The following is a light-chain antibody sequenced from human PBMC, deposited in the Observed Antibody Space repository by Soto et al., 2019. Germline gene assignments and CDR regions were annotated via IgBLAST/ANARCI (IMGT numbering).Light chain of an antibody. Sequence: DVQMTQSPASLPASVGDRVTITCRASQRISSYLNWYQQKPGKAPRLLIYAASSLQSGVPSRFSGSGSGTDFTLTISGLQSEDFATYYCQETYCIPSTFGQGTKVDIK. CDR3: QETYCIPST. CDR1: QRISSY. V-gene: IGKV1-39*01. CDR2: AAS. J-gene: IGKJ1*01.